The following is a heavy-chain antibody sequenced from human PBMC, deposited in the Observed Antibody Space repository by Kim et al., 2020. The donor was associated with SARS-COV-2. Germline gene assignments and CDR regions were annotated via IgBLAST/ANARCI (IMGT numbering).Heavy chain of an antibody. Sequence: ASVKVSCNASGYTFTSYSISWVRQAPGQGLEWMGRISAYNGNTNYAQKLQGRVTMTTDTSTSTAYMELRSQRSDDTAVYYCARDLPRINLGSPQLVYYYYRMDVWGAGTTCTVSS. V-gene: IGHV1-18*01. CDR1: GYTFTSYS. CDR2: ISAYNGNT. CDR3: ARDLPRINLGSPQLVYYYYRMDV. J-gene: IGHJ6*01. D-gene: IGHD1-1*01.